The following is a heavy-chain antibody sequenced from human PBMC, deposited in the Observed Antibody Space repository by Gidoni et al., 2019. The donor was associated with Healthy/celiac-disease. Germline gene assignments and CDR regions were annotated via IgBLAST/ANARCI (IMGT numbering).Heavy chain of an antibody. CDR2: INRDGSST. D-gene: IGHD4-4*01. V-gene: IGHV3-74*01. J-gene: IGHJ5*02. CDR3: ARVRALQYTYNWFDP. CDR1: GFTFSSYW. Sequence: EVQLVESGGGLVQPGGSLRLSCAASGFTFSSYWMHWVRQAPGKGRVWVSRINRDGSSTSYADSVKGRFTISRDNAKNTLYLQMNSLRAEDTAVYYCARVRALQYTYNWFDPWGQGTLVTVSS.